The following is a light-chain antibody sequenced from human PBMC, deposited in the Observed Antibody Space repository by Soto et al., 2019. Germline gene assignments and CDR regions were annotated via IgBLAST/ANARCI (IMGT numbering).Light chain of an antibody. CDR2: GTS. V-gene: IGKV3-20*01. J-gene: IGKJ1*01. Sequence: EIVVRQSPETLSLSTGERATLSCRASQSVSSSYLAWYQQTPGQAPRLLIYGTSNRATGIPDRFSGSGSGTEFTLTISRLEPEDFAVYYCQQYGNSRWTFGQGTKV. CDR3: QQYGNSRWT. CDR1: QSVSSSY.